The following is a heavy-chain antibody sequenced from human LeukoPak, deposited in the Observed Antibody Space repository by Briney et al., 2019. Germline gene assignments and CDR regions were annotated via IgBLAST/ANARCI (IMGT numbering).Heavy chain of an antibody. CDR1: GFTFSSFD. CDR3: ARGPPRGKYYYMDV. Sequence: PGGSLRLSCAASGFTFSSFDMHWVRQPPGQGLEWVSTIRTASDTYYPGSVEGRFTLSRDNAKNSLYLQMNSLTAGDTAVYYCARGPPRGKYYYMDVWGKGTTVTVSS. D-gene: IGHD1-1*01. V-gene: IGHV3-13*01. CDR2: IRTASDT. J-gene: IGHJ6*03.